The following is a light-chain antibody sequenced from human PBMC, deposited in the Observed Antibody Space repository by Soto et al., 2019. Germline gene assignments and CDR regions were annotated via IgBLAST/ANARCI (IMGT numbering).Light chain of an antibody. CDR3: QQRHRWPIT. Sequence: EKVLTQSAATVSLYPGAGASLASRASQSVLNFLAWYQQKPAQAPRLLIYDASNRSTGIPARFSGSGSGTDFTLTISRLEPEDSAVYYCQQRHRWPITFGPGTRLEIK. V-gene: IGKV3-11*01. CDR1: QSVLNF. J-gene: IGKJ5*01. CDR2: DAS.